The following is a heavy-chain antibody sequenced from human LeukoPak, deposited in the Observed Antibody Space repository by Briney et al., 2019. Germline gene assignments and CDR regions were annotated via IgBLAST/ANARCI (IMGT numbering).Heavy chain of an antibody. V-gene: IGHV1-2*02. J-gene: IGHJ4*02. CDR1: GYTFTGYY. D-gene: IGHD2-2*02. Sequence: ASVKVSCKASGYTFTGYYMHWVRQAPGQGLEWMGWINPSSGGTNYAQKFQGRVTMTRDTSISTAYMELSRLRSDDTAVYYCARVPRYCSSTSCYSFDYWGQGTLVTVSS. CDR3: ARVPRYCSSTSCYSFDY. CDR2: INPSSGGT.